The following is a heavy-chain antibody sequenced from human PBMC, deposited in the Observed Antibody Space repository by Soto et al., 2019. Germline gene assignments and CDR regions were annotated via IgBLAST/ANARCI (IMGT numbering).Heavy chain of an antibody. CDR3: AKNGLDNSPSAIDS. CDR2: ITGSGRDT. Sequence: GGSLRLACAASGFTFRNNVLSWVRQAPGKGLDWVSGITGSGRDTYYADSVKGRFTISRDNSKNMVFLQMNSLRAEDTALYYCAKNGLDNSPSAIDSWGPGTLVTVSS. V-gene: IGHV3-23*01. D-gene: IGHD2-8*01. J-gene: IGHJ4*02. CDR1: GFTFRNNV.